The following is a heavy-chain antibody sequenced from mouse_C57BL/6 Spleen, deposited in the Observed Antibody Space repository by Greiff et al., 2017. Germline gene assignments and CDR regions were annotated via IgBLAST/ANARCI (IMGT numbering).Heavy chain of an antibody. V-gene: IGHV1-52*01. Sequence: QVQLQQPGAELVRPGSSVKLSCKASGYTFTSYWMHWVKQRPIQGLEWIGNIDPSDSETHYNQKFKDKATLTVDKSSSTAYMQLSSLTSEDSAVYYCARVIYDGWGNYFDYWGQGTTLTVSS. CDR1: GYTFTSYW. D-gene: IGHD2-3*01. CDR2: IDPSDSET. J-gene: IGHJ2*01. CDR3: ARVIYDGWGNYFDY.